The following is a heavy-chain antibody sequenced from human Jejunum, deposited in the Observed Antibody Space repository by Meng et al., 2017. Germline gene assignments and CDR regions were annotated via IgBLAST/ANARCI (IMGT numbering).Heavy chain of an antibody. V-gene: IGHV4-61*01. D-gene: IGHD4-17*01. CDR2: VFDSGST. CDR1: CGSVCGRSFS. CDR3: ATDVYGDGLAYLDY. J-gene: IGHJ4*02. Sequence: GRVWLRPWAPLSSPCVIICGSVCGRSFSWTGIRPPPGKGPEWIWYVFDSGSTKYNPSLSSRVTISADTSKNQFSLELSSVTAADTAVYYCATDVYGDGLAYLDYWGQGSLVTVSS.